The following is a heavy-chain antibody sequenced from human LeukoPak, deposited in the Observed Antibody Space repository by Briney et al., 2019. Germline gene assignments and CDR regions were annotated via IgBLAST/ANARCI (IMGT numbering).Heavy chain of an antibody. CDR2: IYYSGST. D-gene: IGHD1-26*01. Sequence: PSETLSLTCTVSGGSISSYYWSWIRQPPGKGLEWIGYIYYSGSTNYNPSLKSRVTISVDTSKNQFSLKLSSVTAADTAVYYCATPSVGHYYYGMDVWGQGTTVTVSS. CDR1: GGSISSYY. V-gene: IGHV4-59*01. CDR3: ATPSVGHYYYGMDV. J-gene: IGHJ6*02.